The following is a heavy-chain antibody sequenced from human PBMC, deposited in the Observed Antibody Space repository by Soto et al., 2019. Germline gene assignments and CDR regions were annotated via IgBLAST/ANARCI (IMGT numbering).Heavy chain of an antibody. CDR1: GYTFTSYD. CDR3: ARGDYYDSSGYRFPDAFDI. V-gene: IGHV1-8*01. CDR2: MNPNSGNT. Sequence: ASVKVSCKASGYTFTSYDINWVRQATGQGLEWMGWMNPNSGNTGYAQKFQGRATMTRNTSISTAYMELSSLRSEDTAVYYCARGDYYDSSGYRFPDAFDIWGQGTMVTVSS. D-gene: IGHD3-22*01. J-gene: IGHJ3*02.